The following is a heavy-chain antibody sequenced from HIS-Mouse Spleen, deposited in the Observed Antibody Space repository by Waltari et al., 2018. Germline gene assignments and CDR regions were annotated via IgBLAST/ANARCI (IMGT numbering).Heavy chain of an antibody. J-gene: IGHJ5*02. CDR2: IGYDGSKK. Sequence: QVQLVESGGGVVQPGRSLRLSCAASGFTFSSYGMHWVRQAPGKGLGWVEVIGYDGSKKYYADSGKGRFTISRDNSKNTLYLQMNSLRAEDTAVYYCARDTGSSSWYWFDPWCQGTLVTVSS. CDR1: GFTFSSYG. CDR3: ARDTGSSSWYWFDP. V-gene: IGHV3-33*01. D-gene: IGHD6-13*01.